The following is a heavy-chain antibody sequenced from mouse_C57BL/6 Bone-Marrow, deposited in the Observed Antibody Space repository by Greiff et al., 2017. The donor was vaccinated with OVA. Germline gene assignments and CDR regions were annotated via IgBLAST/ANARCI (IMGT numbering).Heavy chain of an antibody. V-gene: IGHV1-81*01. Sequence: VQRVESGAELARPGASVKLSCKASGYTFTSYGISWVKQRTGQGLEWIGEIYPRSGNTYYNEKFKGKATLTADKSSSTAYMELRSLTSEDSAVYFCAKTAQATWFAYWGQGTLVTVSA. J-gene: IGHJ3*01. D-gene: IGHD3-2*02. CDR1: GYTFTSYG. CDR2: IYPRSGNT. CDR3: AKTAQATWFAY.